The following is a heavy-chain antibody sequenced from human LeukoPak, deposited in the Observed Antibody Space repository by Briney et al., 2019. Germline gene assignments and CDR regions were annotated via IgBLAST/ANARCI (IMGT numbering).Heavy chain of an antibody. CDR2: IYYSGST. V-gene: IGHV4-59*01. J-gene: IGHJ4*02. CDR3: ARDLGYCTNGVCHTRFDY. Sequence: RASETLSLTCTVSGGSISSYYWSWIRQPPGKGLEWIGYIYYSGSTNYNPSLKSRVTISVDTSKNQFSPKLSSVTAADTAVYYCARDLGYCTNGVCHTRFDYWGQGTLVTVSS. CDR1: GGSISSYY. D-gene: IGHD2-8*01.